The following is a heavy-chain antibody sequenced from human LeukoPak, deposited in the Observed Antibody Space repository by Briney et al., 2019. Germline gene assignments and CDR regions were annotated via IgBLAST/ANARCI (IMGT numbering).Heavy chain of an antibody. Sequence: GGSLRLSCAASGFTFYDYGMSWVRQAPGKGLERASGINWNGGSTGYADSVKGRFTISRDNAKNSLYLQMNSLRAEDTALYYCARLVGGGSGTIGGQGTLVTVSS. D-gene: IGHD3-10*01. CDR3: ARLVGGGSGTI. CDR1: GFTFYDYG. CDR2: INWNGGST. J-gene: IGHJ4*02. V-gene: IGHV3-20*04.